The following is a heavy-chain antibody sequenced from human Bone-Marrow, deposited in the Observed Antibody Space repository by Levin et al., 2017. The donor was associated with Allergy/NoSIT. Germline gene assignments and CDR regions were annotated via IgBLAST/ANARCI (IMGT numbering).Heavy chain of an antibody. J-gene: IGHJ4*02. CDR2: ITSSGDST. CDR3: ARDPARGYYDSSGYSGDH. CDR1: GFTFRHYT. D-gene: IGHD3-22*01. V-gene: IGHV3-48*02. Sequence: GESLKISCVASGFTFRHYTMNWVRQAPGKGLEWVSCITSSGDSTYYADSVKGRFTISRDNAKNSLYLQLNRLRDEDAAMYYCARDPARGYYDSSGYSGDHWGQGTLVTVSS.